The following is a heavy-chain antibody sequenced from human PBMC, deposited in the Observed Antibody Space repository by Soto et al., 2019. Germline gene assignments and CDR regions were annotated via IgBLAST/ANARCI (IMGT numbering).Heavy chain of an antibody. CDR1: GGTFSSYT. J-gene: IGHJ6*03. Sequence: GASVKVSCKASGGTFSSYTISWVRQAPGQGLEWMGRIIPILGIANYAQKFQGRVTITADKSTSTAYMELSSLRSEDTAVYYCAKSSFIVVVPAAIPIGYHYMDVWGKGTTVTVSS. V-gene: IGHV1-69*02. CDR3: AKSSFIVVVPAAIPIGYHYMDV. D-gene: IGHD2-2*01. CDR2: IIPILGIA.